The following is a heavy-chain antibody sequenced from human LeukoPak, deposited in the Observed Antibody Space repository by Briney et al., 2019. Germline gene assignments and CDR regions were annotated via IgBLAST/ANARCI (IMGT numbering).Heavy chain of an antibody. D-gene: IGHD5-24*01. V-gene: IGHV4-59*01. Sequence: SETLSLTCTVSGGSISSYYWSWIRQPPGKGMEWIWYIYYIGSTNYNPSLKSRVTISVDTSKYQFSLKLSSVTAADTAVYYCATRSRDGYNYGYYYYYMDVWGKGTTVTVSS. CDR3: ATRSRDGYNYGYYYYYMDV. CDR2: IYYIGST. CDR1: GGSISSYY. J-gene: IGHJ6*03.